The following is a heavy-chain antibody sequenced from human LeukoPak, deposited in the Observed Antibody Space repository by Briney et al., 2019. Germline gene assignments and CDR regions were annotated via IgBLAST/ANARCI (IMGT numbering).Heavy chain of an antibody. J-gene: IGHJ5*02. CDR2: INPNSGGT. Sequence: ASVKVSCKASGGTFSNYAISWVRQAPGQGLEWMGGINPNSGGTNYAQKFQGRVTMTRDTSISTAYMELSRLRSDDTAVDYGARDQEGIAVPGTKGRAFDPWGQGTLVTVSS. CDR3: ARDQEGIAVPGTKGRAFDP. CDR1: GGTFSNYA. D-gene: IGHD6-19*01. V-gene: IGHV1-2*02.